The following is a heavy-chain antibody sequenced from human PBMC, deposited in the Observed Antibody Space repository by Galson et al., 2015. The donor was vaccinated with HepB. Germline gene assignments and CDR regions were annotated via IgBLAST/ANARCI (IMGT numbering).Heavy chain of an antibody. D-gene: IGHD3-22*01. V-gene: IGHV3-48*03. Sequence: SLRLSCAGSGFTFSNYEMNWVRQAPGKGLEWVSYISSSGGTKYYADSVTGRFTMSRDNAKNSLYLQMNSLRAEDTAVYYCAREGGTYYYDNSGYSPLGYWGQGTLVTVPS. J-gene: IGHJ4*02. CDR1: GFTFSNYE. CDR2: ISSSGGTK. CDR3: AREGGTYYYDNSGYSPLGY.